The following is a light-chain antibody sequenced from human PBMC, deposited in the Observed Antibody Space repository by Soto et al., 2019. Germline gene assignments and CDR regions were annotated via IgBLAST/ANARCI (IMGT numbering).Light chain of an antibody. CDR1: SSNIGDNY. J-gene: IGLJ1*01. CDR3: GTWDLSLGADV. V-gene: IGLV1-51*02. Sequence: QSVLTQPRSVSAAPGQKVTISCYGSSSNIGDNYVSWYQHLPGTAPKLLIYETNKRPSGIPDRFSGSKSGTSATLGITGLQTGDEADYYCGTWDLSLGADVFGTGTKVTVL. CDR2: ETN.